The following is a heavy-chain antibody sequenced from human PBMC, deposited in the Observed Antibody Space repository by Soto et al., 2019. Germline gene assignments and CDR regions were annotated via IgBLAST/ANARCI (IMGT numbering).Heavy chain of an antibody. J-gene: IGHJ5*02. Sequence: PSETLSLTCTVSGGSISSYYWSWIRQPPGKGLEWIGYIYYSGSTNYNPSLKSRVTISVDTSKNQFSLKLGSVTAADTAVYYCARELSTVLRWFDPWGQGTLVTVSS. V-gene: IGHV4-59*01. CDR2: IYYSGST. D-gene: IGHD4-4*01. CDR3: ARELSTVLRWFDP. CDR1: GGSISSYY.